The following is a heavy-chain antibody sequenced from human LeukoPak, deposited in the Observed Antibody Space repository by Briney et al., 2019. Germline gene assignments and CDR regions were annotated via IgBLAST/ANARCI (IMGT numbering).Heavy chain of an antibody. Sequence: GGSLSLSCAASGLTFSDYAMSWFRQAPGKGLEWVSGITSGFTPHYADSVKGRFTISRDNSMNTFHLQLNSLRAEDTAVYYCAKVYSDSRVADVFFEYWGQGTLVTVSS. D-gene: IGHD2-15*01. CDR3: AKVYSDSRVADVFFEY. CDR1: GLTFSDYA. J-gene: IGHJ4*02. V-gene: IGHV3-23*01. CDR2: ITSGFTP.